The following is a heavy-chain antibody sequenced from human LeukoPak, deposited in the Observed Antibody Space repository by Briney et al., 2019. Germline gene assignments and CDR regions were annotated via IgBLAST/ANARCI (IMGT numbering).Heavy chain of an antibody. CDR1: GYTFTGYY. D-gene: IGHD3-9*01. J-gene: IGHJ4*02. CDR2: INPNSGGT. V-gene: IGHV1-2*02. Sequence: ASVKVSCKASGYTFTGYYMHWVRQAPGQGLEWMGWINPNSGGTNYAQKFQGRVTMTRDTSISTAYMELSSLRSEDTAVYYCARGRPYYDILGAPDYYFDYWGQGTLVTVSS. CDR3: ARGRPYYDILGAPDYYFDY.